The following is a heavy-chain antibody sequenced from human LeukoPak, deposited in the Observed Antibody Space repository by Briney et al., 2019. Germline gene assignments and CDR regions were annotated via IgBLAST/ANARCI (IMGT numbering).Heavy chain of an antibody. J-gene: IGHJ3*02. CDR1: GGSISSSSYY. CDR3: ARQFTIFGVVKDTDAFDI. CDR2: IYYSGST. V-gene: IGHV4-39*01. D-gene: IGHD3-3*01. Sequence: SETLSLTCTVSGGSISSSSYYWGWIRQPPGKELECIGSIYYSGSTYYNPSLKSRVTISVDTSKNQFSLKLSSVTAADTAVYYCARQFTIFGVVKDTDAFDIWGQGTMVTVSS.